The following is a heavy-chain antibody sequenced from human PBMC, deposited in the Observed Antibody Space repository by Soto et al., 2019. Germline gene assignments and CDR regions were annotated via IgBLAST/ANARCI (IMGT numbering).Heavy chain of an antibody. V-gene: IGHV4-59*08. CDR2: IYYSGST. CDR1: GGSISSYY. Sequence: PSETLSLTCTVSGGSISSYYWSWIRQPPGKGLEWIGYIYYSGSTNYNPSLKSRVTISVDTSKNQFSLKLSSVTAADTAVYYCARGRYLSIRYYYGSGSDPKYYCYGMDVWGQGTTVTVSS. CDR3: ARGRYLSIRYYYGSGSDPKYYCYGMDV. D-gene: IGHD3-10*01. J-gene: IGHJ6*02.